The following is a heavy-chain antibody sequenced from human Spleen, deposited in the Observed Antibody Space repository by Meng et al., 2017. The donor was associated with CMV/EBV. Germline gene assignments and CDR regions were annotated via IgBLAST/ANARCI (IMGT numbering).Heavy chain of an antibody. CDR2: ISGSGSGT. V-gene: IGHV3-23*01. D-gene: IGHD3-9*01. CDR1: GFLFRSHA. J-gene: IGHJ4*02. CDR3: AKAGPYYDLLTCYFKMEYYFDY. Sequence: GESLKISCAASGFLFRSHAMSWIRQSPGKGLEWISTISGSGSGTDYADSVKGRFTISRDNSKNTLYLQMNSLRAEDAAVYYCAKAGPYYDLLTCYFKMEYYFDYWGQGTLVTVSS.